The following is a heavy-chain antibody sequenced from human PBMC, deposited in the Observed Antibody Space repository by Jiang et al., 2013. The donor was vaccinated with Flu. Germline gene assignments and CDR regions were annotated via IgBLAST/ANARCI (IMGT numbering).Heavy chain of an antibody. J-gene: IGHJ6*02. CDR3: ARDLSWFGGNYYGMDV. D-gene: IGHD3-10*01. Sequence: QLVESGGGLVKPGGSLRLSCAASGFTFSSYSMNWVRQAPGKGLEWVSSISSSSSYIYYADSVKGRFTISRDNAKNSLYLQMNSLRAEDTAVYYCARDLSWFGGNYYGMDVWGQGTTVTVSS. CDR2: ISSSSSYI. CDR1: GFTFSSYS. V-gene: IGHV3-21*01.